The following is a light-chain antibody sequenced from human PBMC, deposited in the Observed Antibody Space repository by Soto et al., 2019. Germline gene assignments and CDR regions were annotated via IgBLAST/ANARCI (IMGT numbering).Light chain of an antibody. CDR1: QTVDNF. CDR2: DAT. Sequence: EIVLTQSPVIVSLSPGERATLSCRASQTVDNFLAWYQLKPGKAPRLLIYDATKRASGIPVRFTGSGSVTDVILTISNIEAEDVAIYYCQQRKKWPPITFGQGTRLDIK. V-gene: IGKV3-11*01. CDR3: QQRKKWPPIT. J-gene: IGKJ5*01.